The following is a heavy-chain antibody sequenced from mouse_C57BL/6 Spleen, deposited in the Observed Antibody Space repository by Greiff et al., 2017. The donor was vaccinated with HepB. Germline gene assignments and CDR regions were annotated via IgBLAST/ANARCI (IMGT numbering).Heavy chain of an antibody. D-gene: IGHD4-1*01. CDR2: INPGSGGT. J-gene: IGHJ2*01. Sequence: QVQLKESGAELVRPGTSVKVSCKASGYAFTNYLIEWVKQRPGQGLEWIGVINPGSGGTNYNEKFKGKATLTADKSSSTAYMQLSSLTSEDSAVYFCARGKLGLYFDYWGQGTTLTVSS. CDR3: ARGKLGLYFDY. V-gene: IGHV1-54*01. CDR1: GYAFTNYL.